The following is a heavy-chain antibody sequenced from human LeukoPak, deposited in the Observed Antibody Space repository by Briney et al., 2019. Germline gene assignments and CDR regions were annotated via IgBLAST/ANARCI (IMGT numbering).Heavy chain of an antibody. V-gene: IGHV3-48*01. CDR3: ARDRGGDGYNPDAFDI. CDR2: ISSSSSTI. D-gene: IGHD5-24*01. J-gene: IGHJ3*02. CDR1: GFSFSSAW. Sequence: GGSLRLSCAASGFSFSSAWMNWVRQAPGKGLEWVSYISSSSSTIYYADSAKGRFTISRDNAKNSLYLQMNSLRAEDTAVYYCARDRGGDGYNPDAFDIWGQGTMVTVSS.